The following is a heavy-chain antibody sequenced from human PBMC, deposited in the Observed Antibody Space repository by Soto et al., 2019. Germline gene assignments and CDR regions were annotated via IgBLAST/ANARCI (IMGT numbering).Heavy chain of an antibody. CDR3: ASQPGYYDILTGYSTYYFDY. D-gene: IGHD3-9*01. CDR2: IYYRGNT. Sequence: SETLSLTCTVSGGSISSYYCSWIRQPPGKGLEWIGYIYYRGNTNYNPSLKSRVTISLDTSKNQFSLKLSSVTAADTAVYYCASQPGYYDILTGYSTYYFDYWGQGILVT. CDR1: GGSISSYY. J-gene: IGHJ4*02. V-gene: IGHV4-59*08.